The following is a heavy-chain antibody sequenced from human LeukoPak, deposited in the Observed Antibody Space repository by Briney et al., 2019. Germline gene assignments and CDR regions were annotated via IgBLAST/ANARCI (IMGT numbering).Heavy chain of an antibody. CDR2: IYSGGST. J-gene: IGHJ5*02. Sequence: GGSLRLSCAAAGFTFSDYYMSWVRQAPGKGLEWVSVIYSGGSTYYADSVKGRFTISRDNSKNTLYLQMNSLRAEDTAVYYCARVDGESRFGWFDPWGQGTLVTVSS. CDR3: ARVDGESRFGWFDP. V-gene: IGHV3-66*01. CDR1: GFTFSDYY. D-gene: IGHD3-10*01.